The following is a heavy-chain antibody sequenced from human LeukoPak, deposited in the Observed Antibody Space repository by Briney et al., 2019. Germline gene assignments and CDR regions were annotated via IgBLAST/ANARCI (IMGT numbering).Heavy chain of an antibody. Sequence: PGGSLRLSCTASGFTFGDYAMTWVRQAPGKGLEWVCVIESKGYGGATEYAASVKGRFIISRDDSKDIAYLQMNSLKTEDTAVYYCARTPSGSGVFGYYYMDVWGKGTTVTVSS. CDR1: GFTFGDYA. D-gene: IGHD1-26*01. CDR2: IESKGYGGAT. CDR3: ARTPSGSGVFGYYYMDV. J-gene: IGHJ6*03. V-gene: IGHV3-49*04.